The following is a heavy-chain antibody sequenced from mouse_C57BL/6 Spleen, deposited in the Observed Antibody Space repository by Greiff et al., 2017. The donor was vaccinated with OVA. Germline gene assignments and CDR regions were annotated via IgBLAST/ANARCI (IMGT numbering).Heavy chain of an antibody. J-gene: IGHJ4*01. V-gene: IGHV1-78*01. D-gene: IGHD1-3*01. Sequence: VQLVESDAELVKPGASVKISCKVSGYTFTDHTIHWMKQRPEQGLEWIGYIYPRDGSTKYNEKFKGKATLTADKSSSTAYMQLNSLTSEDSAVYFCARYNPAYYYAMDYWGQGTSVTVSS. CDR1: GYTFTDHT. CDR2: IYPRDGST. CDR3: ARYNPAYYYAMDY.